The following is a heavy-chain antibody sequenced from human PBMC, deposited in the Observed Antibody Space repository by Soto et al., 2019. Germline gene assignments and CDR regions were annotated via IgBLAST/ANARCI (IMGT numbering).Heavy chain of an antibody. CDR3: ATTWNWGYFDL. J-gene: IGHJ3*01. CDR1: RFTFDGYG. D-gene: IGHD1-7*01. V-gene: IGHV3-9*01. CDR2: ISWSSGSI. Sequence: EVQLVESGGGLVQPGRSLRLSCAASRFTFDGYGMHWVRQTPGKGLEWVSGISWSSGSIGYAGSVKGRFTISRDNAKNSMDLQMNILCAADTAFYVGATTWNWGYFDLWGQGTMVTVSS.